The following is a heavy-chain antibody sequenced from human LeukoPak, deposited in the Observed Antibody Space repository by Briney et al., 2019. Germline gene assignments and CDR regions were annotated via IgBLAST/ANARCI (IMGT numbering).Heavy chain of an antibody. Sequence: SGGSLRLSCAASGFTFSNYGMHWVRQAPGKGLEWVALIWYDGSNKYYTDSVKGRLTISGDNSKDTLFLQMNSLRVEDTAVYYCAREGPRGNSQFDYWGQGTLVTVSS. CDR3: AREGPRGNSQFDY. CDR1: GFTFSNYG. V-gene: IGHV3-33*01. J-gene: IGHJ4*02. CDR2: IWYDGSNK. D-gene: IGHD4-23*01.